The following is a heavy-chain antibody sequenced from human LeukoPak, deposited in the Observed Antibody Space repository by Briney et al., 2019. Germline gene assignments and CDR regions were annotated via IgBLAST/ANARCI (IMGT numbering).Heavy chain of an antibody. CDR2: IYHSGST. Sequence: SETLSLTCAVSGVSISSGGYSWSWIRQPPGKGLEWIGYIYHSGSTYCNPSLKSRVTISVDRSKNQFSLKLSSVTAADTAVYYCARGWGYGDFLFDYWGQGTLVTVSS. V-gene: IGHV4-30-2*01. CDR1: GVSISSGGYS. J-gene: IGHJ4*02. CDR3: ARGWGYGDFLFDY. D-gene: IGHD4-17*01.